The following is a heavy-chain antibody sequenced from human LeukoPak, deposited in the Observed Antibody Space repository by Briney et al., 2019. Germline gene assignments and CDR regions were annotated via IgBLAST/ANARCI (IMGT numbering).Heavy chain of an antibody. V-gene: IGHV3-9*01. Sequence: GGSLRLSCAASGFTFDDYAMHWVRQAPGKGLEWVSGISWNSGSIGYADSVKGRFTISRDNAKNSLYLQMNSLRAEDTAVYYCARLREIPVFGVVTKSTSYFDYWGQGTLVTVSS. CDR2: ISWNSGSI. J-gene: IGHJ4*02. CDR3: ARLREIPVFGVVTKSTSYFDY. CDR1: GFTFDDYA. D-gene: IGHD3-3*01.